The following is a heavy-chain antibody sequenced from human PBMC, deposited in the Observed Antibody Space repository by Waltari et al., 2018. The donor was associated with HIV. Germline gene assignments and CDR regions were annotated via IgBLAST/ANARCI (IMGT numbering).Heavy chain of an antibody. CDR3: ESGYSSSWRSDYYYYGMDV. D-gene: IGHD6-13*01. CDR1: GFTFSSYW. CDR2: INSDGMST. Sequence: EVQLVESGGGLVQPGGSLRLSCAASGFTFSSYWMHWVRQAPGKGLVWSSRINSDGMSTSYADSVKGRFTISRDNAKNTLYLQMNSLRAEDTAVYYCESGYSSSWRSDYYYYGMDVWGQGTTVTVSS. V-gene: IGHV3-74*01. J-gene: IGHJ6*02.